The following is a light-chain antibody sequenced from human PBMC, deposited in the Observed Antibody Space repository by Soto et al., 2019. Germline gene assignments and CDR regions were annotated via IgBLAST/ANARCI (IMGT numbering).Light chain of an antibody. Sequence: DIQLTQSPSSLSASVGDTVTITCRASQTVSRYLNWYQQKSGTAPKLLIYAASTLHSGVPSRFSGSGSGTDFTLTISSLQPEDVATYYCQKYFSTPRTFGQGTKVDI. V-gene: IGKV1-27*01. J-gene: IGKJ1*01. CDR1: QTVSRY. CDR2: AAS. CDR3: QKYFSTPRT.